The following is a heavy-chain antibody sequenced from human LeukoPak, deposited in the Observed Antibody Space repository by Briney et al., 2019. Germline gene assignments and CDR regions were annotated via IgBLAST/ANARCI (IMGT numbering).Heavy chain of an antibody. CDR1: GFTFSSYG. CDR2: ISYDGSNK. D-gene: IGHD3-22*01. V-gene: IGHV3-30*18. J-gene: IGHJ4*02. Sequence: GGSLRLSCAASGFTFSSYGMHWVRQAPGKGLEWVAVISYDGSNKYYADSVNGRFTISRDNSKNTLYLQMNSLRAEDTAVYCCAKDRISGATFLAGTIIVVVGSLDYWGQGTLVTVSS. CDR3: AKDRISGATFLAGTIIVVVGSLDY.